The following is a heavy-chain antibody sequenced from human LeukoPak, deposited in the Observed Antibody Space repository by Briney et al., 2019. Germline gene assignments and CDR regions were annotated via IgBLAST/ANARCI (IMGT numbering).Heavy chain of an antibody. V-gene: IGHV3-7*03. CDR1: GFTFSSYW. D-gene: IGHD3-22*01. CDR3: ARDGDSSGYYHNWFDP. J-gene: IGHJ5*02. Sequence: QAGGSLRLSCAASGFTFSSYWMSWVRQAPGKGLEWLANIKQDGSEKYYVDSVKGRFTISRDNAKNSLYLQMNSLRAEDTAVYYCARDGDSSGYYHNWFDPWGQGTLVTVSS. CDR2: IKQDGSEK.